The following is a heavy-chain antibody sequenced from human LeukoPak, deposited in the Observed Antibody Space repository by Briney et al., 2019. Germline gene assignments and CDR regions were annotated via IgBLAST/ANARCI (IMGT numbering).Heavy chain of an antibody. J-gene: IGHJ5*02. CDR1: GGSISSYY. D-gene: IGHD2-2*01. CDR3: ARGGIPAAISMNWFDP. V-gene: IGHV4-4*07. Sequence: PSETLSLTCTVSGGSISSYYWSWIRQPAGKGLEWIGRIYTSGITSYNPSFKSRVTMSVDTSNNQFSLKLISVTAADTAVYYCARGGIPAAISMNWFDPWGQGTLVTVSS. CDR2: IYTSGIT.